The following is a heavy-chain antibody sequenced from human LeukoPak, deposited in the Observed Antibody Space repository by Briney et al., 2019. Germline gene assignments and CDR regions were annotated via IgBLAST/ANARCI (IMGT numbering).Heavy chain of an antibody. D-gene: IGHD5-18*01. Sequence: PSETLSLTCTVSGGSISSSSYYWGWIRQPPGKGLEWIGSIYYSGSTYYNPSLKSRVTISVDTSKNQFSLELSSVTAADTAVYYCARGEAYSYGEGDAFDIWGQGTMVTVSS. CDR1: GGSISSSSYY. CDR2: IYYSGST. V-gene: IGHV4-39*07. CDR3: ARGEAYSYGEGDAFDI. J-gene: IGHJ3*02.